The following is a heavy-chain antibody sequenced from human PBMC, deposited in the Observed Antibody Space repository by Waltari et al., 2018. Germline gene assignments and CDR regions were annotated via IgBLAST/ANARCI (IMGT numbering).Heavy chain of an antibody. V-gene: IGHV3-64D*08. CDR1: AFRLGKSA. D-gene: IGHD6-19*01. CDR3: VKGKEVAGNDS. CDR2: ISSNGGNK. Sequence: QLVESGGGLVQPGGSMRLCCSASAFRLGKSAMHWVRQAPGKGLEYVSTISSNGGNKYYADSVKDRFTISRDNSKNSLYLQMNDLRPEDTALYYCVKGKEVAGNDSWGQGAPVTVSS. J-gene: IGHJ4*02.